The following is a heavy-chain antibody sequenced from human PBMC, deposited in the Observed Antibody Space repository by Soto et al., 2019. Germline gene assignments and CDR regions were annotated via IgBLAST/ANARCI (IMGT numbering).Heavy chain of an antibody. CDR3: ARHDEVGATTIYYYYGMDV. Sequence: GESLKISCKGSGYSFTSYWISWVRQMPGKGLEWMGRIDPSDSYTNYSPSFQGHVTIPADKSISTAYLQWSSLKASDTAMYYCARHDEVGATTIYYYYGMDVCGQRTTVTVSS. J-gene: IGHJ6*02. V-gene: IGHV5-10-1*01. CDR2: IDPSDSYT. CDR1: GYSFTSYW. D-gene: IGHD1-26*01.